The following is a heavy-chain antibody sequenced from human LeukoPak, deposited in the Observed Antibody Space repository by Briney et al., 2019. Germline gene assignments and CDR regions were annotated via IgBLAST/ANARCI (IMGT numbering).Heavy chain of an antibody. CDR3: ARRLAVAGDWYFDL. CDR2: IYHSGST. J-gene: IGHJ2*01. Sequence: SETLSLTCAVSGYSIRSGYYWGWIRQPAGRGLEWIGSIYHSGSTYYNPSLKSRVTISVDTSRNQFSLKLSSVTAADTAVYYCARRLAVAGDWYFDLGGRGTLVTVSS. V-gene: IGHV4-38-2*01. CDR1: GYSIRSGYY. D-gene: IGHD6-19*01.